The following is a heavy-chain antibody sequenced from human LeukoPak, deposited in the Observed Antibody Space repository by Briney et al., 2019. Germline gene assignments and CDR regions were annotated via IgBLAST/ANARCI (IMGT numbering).Heavy chain of an antibody. V-gene: IGHV3-21*01. J-gene: IGHJ6*03. Sequence: PGGSLRLSCAASGFTFSSYSMNWVRQAPGKGLEWVSSISSSSSYIYYADSVKGRFSIPRDNAKNSLYLQMNSLRAEDTAVYYCARDRFTSSGWYGDYMDVWGKGTTVTVSS. CDR2: ISSSSSYI. CDR1: GFTFSSYS. CDR3: ARDRFTSSGWYGDYMDV. D-gene: IGHD6-19*01.